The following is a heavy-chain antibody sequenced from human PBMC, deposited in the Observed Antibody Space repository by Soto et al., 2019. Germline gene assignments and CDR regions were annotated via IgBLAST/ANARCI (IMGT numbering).Heavy chain of an antibody. V-gene: IGHV1-46*01. CDR1: GYTFTGYY. J-gene: IGHJ6*02. CDR3: ARGGATAGDYYYYYGMDV. CDR2: INPSGGST. Sequence: QVQLVQSGAEVKKPGASVKVSCKASGYTFTGYYMHWVRQAPGQGLEWMGIINPSGGSTSYAQKFQGRVTMTRDTSTSTVYMELSSLRSEDTAVYYCARGGATAGDYYYYYGMDVWGQGTTVTVSS. D-gene: IGHD2-21*02.